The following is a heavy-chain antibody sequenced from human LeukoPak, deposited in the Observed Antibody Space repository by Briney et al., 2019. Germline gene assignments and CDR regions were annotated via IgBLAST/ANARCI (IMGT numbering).Heavy chain of an antibody. CDR2: ISYDGSNK. D-gene: IGHD3-22*01. Sequence: GRSLRLSCAASGFTFSSYAMHWVRQAPGKGLEWVAVISYDGSNKYYADSVKGRFTISRDNSKNTLYLQMNSLRAEDTAVYYCARDLGGWGVVVVIRYYMDVWGKGTTVTVSS. CDR1: GFTFSSYA. V-gene: IGHV3-30*04. CDR3: ARDLGGWGVVVVIRYYMDV. J-gene: IGHJ6*03.